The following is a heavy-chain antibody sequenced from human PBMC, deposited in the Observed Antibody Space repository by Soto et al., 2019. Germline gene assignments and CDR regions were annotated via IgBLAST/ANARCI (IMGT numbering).Heavy chain of an antibody. Sequence: GGSLRLSCAASGFTCSSYGMHWVCQAPGKGLEWVAVISYDGSNKYYADSVKGRFTISRDNSKNTLYLQMNSLRAEDTAVYYCAKDLFDYSPYYYYYGMDVWGQGTTVTVSS. CDR1: GFTCSSYG. J-gene: IGHJ6*02. V-gene: IGHV3-30*18. CDR3: AKDLFDYSPYYYYYGMDV. D-gene: IGHD4-4*01. CDR2: ISYDGSNK.